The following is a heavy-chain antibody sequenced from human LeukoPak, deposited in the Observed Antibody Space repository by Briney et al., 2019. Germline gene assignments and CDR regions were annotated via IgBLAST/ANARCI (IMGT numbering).Heavy chain of an antibody. V-gene: IGHV6-1*01. CDR3: ARENTMVRGVINPLDY. CDR2: TYYRSKWSY. Sequence: SQTLSFTCAISGDSVSSNDAAWNWIRQSPSRGLEWLGRTYYRSKWSYDYAVSMKSRITINPDTSKNQFSLQLNSVTPEDTAVYYCARENTMVRGVINPLDYWGQGTLVTVSS. CDR1: GDSVSSNDAA. D-gene: IGHD3-10*01. J-gene: IGHJ4*02.